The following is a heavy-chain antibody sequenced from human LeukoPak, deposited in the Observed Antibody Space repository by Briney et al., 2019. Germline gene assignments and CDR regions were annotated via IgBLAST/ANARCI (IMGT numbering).Heavy chain of an antibody. Sequence: SQTLSLTCTVSGGSISSGGYYWSWIRQHPGKGLEWIGYIYYSGSTYYNPSLKSRVTISVDTSKNQFSLKPSSVTAADTAVYYCARDLAVTTDYYYGMDVWGQGTTVTVSS. J-gene: IGHJ6*02. V-gene: IGHV4-31*03. CDR1: GGSISSGGYY. CDR2: IYYSGST. CDR3: ARDLAVTTDYYYGMDV. D-gene: IGHD4-17*01.